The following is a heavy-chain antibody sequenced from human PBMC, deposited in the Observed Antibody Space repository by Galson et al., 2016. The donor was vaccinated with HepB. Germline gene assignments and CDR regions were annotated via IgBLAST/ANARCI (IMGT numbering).Heavy chain of an antibody. D-gene: IGHD1-26*01. Sequence: SVKVSCKASGYRFTTFYVHWVRQAPGQGLEWIGRIMPEDGYTIYAQKFQGGVTITRDTSTSTVYMDLRSLMSADTGVYYCARDGHKWDFDYWGQGSLVTVSS. V-gene: IGHV1-46*01. CDR1: GYRFTTFY. CDR2: IMPEDGYT. CDR3: ARDGHKWDFDY. J-gene: IGHJ4*02.